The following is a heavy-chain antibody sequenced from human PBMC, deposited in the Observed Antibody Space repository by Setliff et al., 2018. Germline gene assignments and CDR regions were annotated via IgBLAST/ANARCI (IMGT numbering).Heavy chain of an antibody. Sequence: ASVKVSCKASGYTFTSYGISWVRQAPGQGLEWMGWMNPNSGRTGYPQKFQGRVTMTRNTSISTAYMELSSLRSEDTAVYFCARGALVLQFLEWLPRFYYMDVWGKGTTVTVSS. D-gene: IGHD3-3*01. CDR2: MNPNSGRT. V-gene: IGHV1-8*02. J-gene: IGHJ6*03. CDR1: GYTFTSYG. CDR3: ARGALVLQFLEWLPRFYYMDV.